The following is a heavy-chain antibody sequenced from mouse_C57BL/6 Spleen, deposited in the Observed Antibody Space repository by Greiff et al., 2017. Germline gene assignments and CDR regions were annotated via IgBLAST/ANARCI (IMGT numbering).Heavy chain of an antibody. D-gene: IGHD1-1*01. J-gene: IGHJ3*01. CDR2: IDPSDSYT. V-gene: IGHV1-50*01. CDR1: GYTFTSYW. CDR3: ARLDYGSSSSWFAY. Sequence: VQLQQSGAELVKPGASVKLSCKASGYTFTSYWMQWVKQRPGQGLEWIGEIDPSDSYTNYNQKFKGKATLTVDTSSSTAYMQLSSLTSEDSAVYYCARLDYGSSSSWFAYWGQGTLVTVSA.